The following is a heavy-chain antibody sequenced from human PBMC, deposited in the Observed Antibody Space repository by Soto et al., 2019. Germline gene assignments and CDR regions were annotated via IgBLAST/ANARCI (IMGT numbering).Heavy chain of an antibody. CDR1: GFTFSSYW. J-gene: IGHJ4*02. CDR2: IKQDGSEK. Sequence: PGGSLRLSCAASGFTFSSYWMSWVRQAPGKGLEWVANIKQDGSEKYYVDSVKGRFTISRDNAKNSLYLQMNSLRAEDTAVYYCARDLARDVDTAMVWGVQLGLSVWGQGTLVTVSS. D-gene: IGHD5-18*01. V-gene: IGHV3-7*03. CDR3: ARDLARDVDTAMVWGVQLGLSV.